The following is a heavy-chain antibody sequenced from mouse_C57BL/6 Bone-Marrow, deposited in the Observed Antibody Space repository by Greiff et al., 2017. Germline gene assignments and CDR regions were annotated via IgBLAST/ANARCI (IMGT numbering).Heavy chain of an antibody. CDR1: GYTFTGYW. D-gene: IGHD2-4*01. J-gene: IGHJ4*01. V-gene: IGHV1-9*01. Sequence: QVQLKESGAALMKPGASVMLSCKATGYTFTGYWIEWVKQRPGHGLEWIGEILPGSGSTIYNAKFKGKATFTADTSSNPAYMQLSSLTTEDSAIYYCARGGDYNYYAMDDWGQGTSVTVAS. CDR3: ARGGDYNYYAMDD. CDR2: ILPGSGST.